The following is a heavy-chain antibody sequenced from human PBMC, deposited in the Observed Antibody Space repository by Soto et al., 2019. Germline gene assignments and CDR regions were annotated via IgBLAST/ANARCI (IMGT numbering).Heavy chain of an antibody. CDR2: MSGSGGST. CDR3: ANDLAPQGWYYYYGMDV. J-gene: IGHJ6*02. CDR1: GFTFSSYA. Sequence: LRLSCAASGFTFSSYAMSWVRQAPGKGLEWVSAMSGSGGSTYYADSVKGRFTISRDNSKNTLYLQMNSLRAEDTAVYYCANDLAPQGWYYYYGMDVWGQGTTVTVSS. V-gene: IGHV3-23*01.